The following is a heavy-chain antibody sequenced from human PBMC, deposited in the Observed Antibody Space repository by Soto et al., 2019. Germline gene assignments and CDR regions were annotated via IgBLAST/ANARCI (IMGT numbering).Heavy chain of an antibody. CDR3: AREMPGYCSDSACLPGY. CDR2: ISAYYGDT. V-gene: IGHV1-18*01. J-gene: IGHJ4*02. D-gene: IGHD2-15*01. Sequence: QVQLVQSGAEMKKPGASVKVSCKASGYTFTDFGLVWVRQAPGQGPEWMGWISAYYGDTTYAQKLQGRVTMTRDTTTSTVYMELRSLTSDATAMYYCAREMPGYCSDSACLPGYWGQGTLVTVSA. CDR1: GYTFTDFG.